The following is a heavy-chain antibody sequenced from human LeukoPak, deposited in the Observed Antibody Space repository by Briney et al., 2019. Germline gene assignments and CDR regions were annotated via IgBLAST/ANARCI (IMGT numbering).Heavy chain of an antibody. CDR3: ARGRKYNYYYNMDV. D-gene: IGHD6-6*01. CDR2: ISYDGSNK. J-gene: IGHJ6*03. CDR1: GFTFSSYA. Sequence: GGSLRLSCAASGFTFSSYAMHWVRQAPGKGLEWVAVISYDGSNKYYADSVKGRFTISRDNSKNTLYLQMNSLRAEDTAVYYCARGRKYNYYYNMDVWGKGTTVTVSS. V-gene: IGHV3-30*04.